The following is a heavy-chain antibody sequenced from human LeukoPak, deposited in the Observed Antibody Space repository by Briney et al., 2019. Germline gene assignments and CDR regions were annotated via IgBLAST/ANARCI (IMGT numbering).Heavy chain of an antibody. CDR3: AKDALEWLAPAGLDY. CDR2: IWSDGSNK. J-gene: IGHJ4*02. V-gene: IGHV3-30*02. Sequence: PGGSLRLSCAASGFTFSDYGMHWVRQAPGKGLEWVTVIWSDGSNKYYADSVKGRFTISRDNSKNTLYLQMNSLRAEDTAVYYCAKDALEWLAPAGLDYWGQGTLVTVSS. CDR1: GFTFSDYG. D-gene: IGHD3-3*01.